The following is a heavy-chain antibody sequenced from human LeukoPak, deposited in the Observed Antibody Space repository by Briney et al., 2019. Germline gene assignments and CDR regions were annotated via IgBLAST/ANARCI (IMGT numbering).Heavy chain of an antibody. CDR1: GLTFSSYA. CDR2: ISGSGGST. Sequence: PGGSLRLSCAASGLTFSSYAMSWVRQAPGKGLEWVSAISGSGGSTYYADSVKGRFTISRDDSKNTLYLQMNSLRAEDTAVYYCAKGGSGYYYYAFDIWGQGTMVTVSS. V-gene: IGHV3-23*01. D-gene: IGHD3-22*01. J-gene: IGHJ3*02. CDR3: AKGGSGYYYYAFDI.